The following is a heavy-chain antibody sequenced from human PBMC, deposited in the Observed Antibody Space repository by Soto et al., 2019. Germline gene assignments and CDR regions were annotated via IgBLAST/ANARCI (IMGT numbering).Heavy chain of an antibody. V-gene: IGHV3-30*18. J-gene: IGHJ6*02. Sequence: GGSLRLSCAASGFTFSSYGMHWVRQAPGKGLEWVAVISYDGSNKYYADSVKGRFTISRDNSKNTLYLQMNSLRAEDTAVYYCAKARRFCSSTSCSRYYYYGMDVWGQGTTVTVSS. CDR2: ISYDGSNK. CDR3: AKARRFCSSTSCSRYYYYGMDV. CDR1: GFTFSSYG. D-gene: IGHD2-2*01.